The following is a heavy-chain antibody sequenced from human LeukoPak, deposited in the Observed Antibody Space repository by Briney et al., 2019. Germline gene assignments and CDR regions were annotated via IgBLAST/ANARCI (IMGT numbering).Heavy chain of an antibody. D-gene: IGHD5/OR15-5a*01. CDR3: ARGVYDRSAGTRLDY. Sequence: ASVKVSCKASGYTFTGYYMQLVRQAPGQGLEWTGWFNPNSGGTNYAQKFQGRVTMTRDTSISTAYMELSRQRSDDTAVYYCARGVYDRSAGTRLDYWGQGTLVTVSS. J-gene: IGHJ4*02. CDR2: FNPNSGGT. V-gene: IGHV1-2*02. CDR1: GYTFTGYY.